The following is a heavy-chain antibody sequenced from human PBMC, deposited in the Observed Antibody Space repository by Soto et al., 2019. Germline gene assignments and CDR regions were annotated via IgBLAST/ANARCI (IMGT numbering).Heavy chain of an antibody. V-gene: IGHV1-18*01. J-gene: IGHJ4*02. Sequence: QVHLVQSGAEVKKPGASVKVSCKGSGYGFTTYGITWVRQAPGQGLEWMAWISAHNGNTNYAQKLQGRVTVTRDTSTSTAYMEVRSLRSDATAVYYCARGRYGDYWGQGALVTVSS. D-gene: IGHD1-1*01. CDR3: ARGRYGDY. CDR2: ISAHNGNT. CDR1: GYGFTTYG.